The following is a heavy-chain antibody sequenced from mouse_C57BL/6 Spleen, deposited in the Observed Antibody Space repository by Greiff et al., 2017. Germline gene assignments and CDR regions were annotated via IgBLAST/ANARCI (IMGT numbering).Heavy chain of an antibody. Sequence: VKVVESGPELVKPGASVKISCKASGYSFTSYYIHWVKQRPGQGLEWIGWIYPGSGNTKYNEKFKGKATLTADTSSSTAYMQLSSLTSEDSAVYYCARSLYYGSSPSYWGQGTTLTVSS. CDR1: GYSFTSYY. J-gene: IGHJ2*01. CDR3: ARSLYYGSSPSY. D-gene: IGHD1-1*01. CDR2: IYPGSGNT. V-gene: IGHV1-66*01.